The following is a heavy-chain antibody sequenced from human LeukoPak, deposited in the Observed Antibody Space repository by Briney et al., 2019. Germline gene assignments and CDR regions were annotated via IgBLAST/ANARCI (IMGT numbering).Heavy chain of an antibody. Sequence: KTSETLSLTCAVYGGSFSGYYWSWIRQPPGKGLEWIGEINHSGSTNYNPPLKSRVTISVDTSKNQFSLKLSSVTAADTAVYYCARLSARYSGSYGLDYWGQGTLVTVSS. V-gene: IGHV4-34*01. CDR3: ARLSARYSGSYGLDY. CDR1: GGSFSGYY. CDR2: INHSGST. D-gene: IGHD1-26*01. J-gene: IGHJ4*02.